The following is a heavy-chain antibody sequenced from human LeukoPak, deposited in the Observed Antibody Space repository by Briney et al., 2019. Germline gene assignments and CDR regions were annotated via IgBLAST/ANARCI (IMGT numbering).Heavy chain of an antibody. J-gene: IGHJ6*03. D-gene: IGHD3-3*01. CDR1: GFTVSSNY. CDR3: ARATFWSGYQRDSWYLDV. Sequence: PGGSLRLSCAASGFTVSSNYMSWVRQAPGKGLEWVSVIYSGGSTYYAGSVRDRFTITRDNSKNTLYLQMISLRTEDTAVYYCARATFWSGYQRDSWYLDVWGRGTTVTASS. V-gene: IGHV3-66*02. CDR2: IYSGGST.